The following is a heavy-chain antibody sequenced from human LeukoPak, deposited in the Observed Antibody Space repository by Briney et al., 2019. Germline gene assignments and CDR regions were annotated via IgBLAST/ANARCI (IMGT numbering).Heavy chain of an antibody. J-gene: IGHJ6*02. CDR2: INYDGSST. CDR1: GFTFSSYW. V-gene: IGHV3-74*01. Sequence: PGGSLRLSCAASGFTFSSYWMHWVRQAPGKGLVWVSRINYDGSSTSYADSVKGRFTISRDNAKNTLYLQMNSLRAEDTAVYYCAREAAAGTAGAYGMDVWGQGTTVTVSS. D-gene: IGHD6-13*01. CDR3: AREAAAGTAGAYGMDV.